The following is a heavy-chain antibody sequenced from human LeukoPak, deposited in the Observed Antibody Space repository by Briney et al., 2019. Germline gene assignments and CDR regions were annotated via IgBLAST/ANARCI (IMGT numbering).Heavy chain of an antibody. CDR1: GYTFTSYG. CDR2: ISAYNGNT. J-gene: IGHJ4*02. Sequence: ASVKLSCKASGYTFTSYGISWVRQAPGQGLEWMGWISAYNGNTNYAQKLQGRVTMTTDTSTSTAYMELRSLRSDDTAVYYCARGEQWLATPSVLDYWGQGTLVTVSS. V-gene: IGHV1-18*01. CDR3: ARGEQWLATPSVLDY. D-gene: IGHD6-19*01.